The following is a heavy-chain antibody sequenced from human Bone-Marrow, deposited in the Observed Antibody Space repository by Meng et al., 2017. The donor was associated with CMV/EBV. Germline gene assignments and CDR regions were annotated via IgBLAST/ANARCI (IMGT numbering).Heavy chain of an antibody. J-gene: IGHJ4*02. D-gene: IGHD6-19*01. CDR2: IYYSEST. CDR1: GGSVSGGSYY. Sequence: CTVSGGSVSGGSYYWSWIRQPPGKGLEWIGYIYYSESTNYNPSLKSRVTISVDTSKNQFSLKLSSVTAADTAVYYCAVAVAAHFDYWGQGTLVTVSS. V-gene: IGHV4-61*01. CDR3: AVAVAAHFDY.